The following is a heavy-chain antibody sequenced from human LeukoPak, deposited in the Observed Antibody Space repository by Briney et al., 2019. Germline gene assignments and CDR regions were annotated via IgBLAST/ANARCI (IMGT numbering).Heavy chain of an antibody. J-gene: IGHJ6*03. CDR2: INHSGST. D-gene: IGHD1-26*01. CDR3: ASQGHHGKIVGTTLSYFYMDV. V-gene: IGHV4-34*01. CDR1: GGSFSGYY. Sequence: KPSETLSLTCAVYGGSFSGYYWSWIRQPPGKGLEWIGEINHSGSTNYNTSLKSRVTISVDTSKNQFSLKLSSVTAADTAFYYCASQGHHGKIVGTTLSYFYMDVWGKGTTVTVSS.